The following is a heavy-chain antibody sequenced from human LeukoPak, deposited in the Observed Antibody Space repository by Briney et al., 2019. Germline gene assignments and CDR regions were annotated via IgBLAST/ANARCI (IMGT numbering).Heavy chain of an antibody. V-gene: IGHV4-39*01. J-gene: IGHJ4*02. CDR2: VYYTGSA. D-gene: IGHD5-12*01. CDR1: GDSIDSSFHY. Sequence: SETLSLTRTVSGDSIDSSFHYWAWIRQPPGKGPEWLASVYYTGSAYYTPSLKSRLTISIDTSKNQFSLRLVSVTAADTAVYFCARSRNPQHWLFDWGQGTRVTVSS. CDR3: ARSRNPQHWLFD.